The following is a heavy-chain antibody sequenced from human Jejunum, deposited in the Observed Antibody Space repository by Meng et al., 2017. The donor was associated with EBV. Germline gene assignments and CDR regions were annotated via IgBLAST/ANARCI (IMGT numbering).Heavy chain of an antibody. D-gene: IGHD2-2*01. CDR2: IKSKTDGGTT. J-gene: IGHJ4*02. CDR3: FTDRTASPIDH. Sequence: EVQLVESXGGLVKPGGSLRRSGAASGFTFSNAWMSGVRQTPGKGLDWVGRIKSKTDGGTTDYAAPVKGRFTISRDDSKNTLYLQMNSLETEDTAVYYCFTDRTASPIDHGDQGTLVTVSS. V-gene: IGHV3-15*01. CDR1: GFTFSNAW.